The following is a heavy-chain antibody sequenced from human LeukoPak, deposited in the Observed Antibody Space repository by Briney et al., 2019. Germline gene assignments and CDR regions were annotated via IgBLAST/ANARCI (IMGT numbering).Heavy chain of an antibody. J-gene: IGHJ6*03. CDR1: GFTFDDYG. Sequence: GGSLRLSCAASGFTFDDYGMSWVRQAPGKGLVWVSRINSDGSSTSYADSVKGRFTISRDNAKNTLYLQMNSLRAEDTAVYYCARGYGDSNLFYYYMDVWGKGTTVTVSS. CDR3: ARGYGDSNLFYYYMDV. V-gene: IGHV3-74*01. D-gene: IGHD4-17*01. CDR2: INSDGSST.